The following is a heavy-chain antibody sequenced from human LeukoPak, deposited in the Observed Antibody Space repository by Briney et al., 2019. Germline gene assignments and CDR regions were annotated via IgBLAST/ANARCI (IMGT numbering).Heavy chain of an antibody. CDR1: GGSISSYY. D-gene: IGHD3-22*01. Sequence: SETLSLTCTVSGGSISSYYWSWIRQPAGKGLEWIGRIYTSGSTNYNPSLKSRVTISVDTSKNQFSLKLSSVTAADTAVYYCARETYYYDSSGYYYVEYWGQGTLVTVSS. CDR2: IYTSGST. J-gene: IGHJ4*02. V-gene: IGHV4-4*07. CDR3: ARETYYYDSSGYYYVEY.